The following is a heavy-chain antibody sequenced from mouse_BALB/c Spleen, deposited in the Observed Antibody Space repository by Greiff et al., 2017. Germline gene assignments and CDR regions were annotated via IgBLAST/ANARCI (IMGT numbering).Heavy chain of an antibody. Sequence: DVKVEESGGGLVQPGGSLKLSCAASGFTFSSYGMSWVRQTPDKRLELVATINSNGGSTYYPDSVKGRFTISRDNAKNTLYLQMSSLKSEDTAMYYCARYGNYVGYFDYWGQGTTLTVSS. D-gene: IGHD2-1*01. CDR3: ARYGNYVGYFDY. CDR2: INSNGGST. J-gene: IGHJ2*01. CDR1: GFTFSSYG. V-gene: IGHV5-6-3*01.